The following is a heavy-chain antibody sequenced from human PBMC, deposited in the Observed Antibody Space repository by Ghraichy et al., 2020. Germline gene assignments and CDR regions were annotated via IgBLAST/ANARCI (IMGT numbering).Heavy chain of an antibody. CDR3: ARHALRTYRYYDFWSGYPHNWFDP. D-gene: IGHD3-3*01. V-gene: IGHV4-39*01. CDR1: GGSISSSSYY. Sequence: SETPSLTCTVSGGSISSSSYYWGWIRQPPGKGLEWIGSIYYSGSTYYNPSLKSRVTISVDTSKNQFSLKLSSVTAADTAVYYCARHALRTYRYYDFWSGYPHNWFDPWGQGTLVTVSS. CDR2: IYYSGST. J-gene: IGHJ5*02.